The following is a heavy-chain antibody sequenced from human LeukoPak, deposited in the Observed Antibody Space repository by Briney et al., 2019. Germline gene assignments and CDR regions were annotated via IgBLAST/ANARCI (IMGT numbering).Heavy chain of an antibody. Sequence: GGCLRLSCAASGFTFTTYWMSWVSQAPGKGLEWVSAISSSGGNTYYADSVKGRFTISRDNSKNTMYLQMNSLRAEDTAVYYCARDRPTWPIDYWGQGTLVTVSS. CDR1: GFTFTTYW. CDR2: ISSSGGNT. V-gene: IGHV3-23*01. CDR3: ARDRPTWPIDY. J-gene: IGHJ4*02. D-gene: IGHD5-12*01.